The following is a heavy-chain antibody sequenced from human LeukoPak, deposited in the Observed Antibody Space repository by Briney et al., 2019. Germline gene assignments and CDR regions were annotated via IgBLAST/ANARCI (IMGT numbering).Heavy chain of an antibody. CDR1: GYTFTGYY. Sequence: ASVKVSCKASGYTFTGYYMHWVRRAPGQGLEWMGWINPNSGGTNYAQKFQGRVTMTRDTSISTAYMELSRLRSDDTAVYYCARDDNDYGDFWFDPWGQGTLVTVSS. D-gene: IGHD4-17*01. CDR3: ARDDNDYGDFWFDP. V-gene: IGHV1-2*02. CDR2: INPNSGGT. J-gene: IGHJ5*02.